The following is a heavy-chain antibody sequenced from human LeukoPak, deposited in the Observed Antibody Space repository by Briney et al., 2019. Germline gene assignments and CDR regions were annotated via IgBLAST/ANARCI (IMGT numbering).Heavy chain of an antibody. CDR1: GGSISSSSYY. Sequence: SETLSLTCTVSGGSISSSSYYWGWIRQPPGKGLEWIVSIYYSGSTYYNPSLKSRVTISVDTSKNQFSLKLSSVTAADTAVYYCARDSVGEIRLGEYNGAFDIWGQGTMVTVSS. CDR3: ARDSVGEIRLGEYNGAFDI. CDR2: IYYSGST. V-gene: IGHV4-39*07. J-gene: IGHJ3*02. D-gene: IGHD3-16*01.